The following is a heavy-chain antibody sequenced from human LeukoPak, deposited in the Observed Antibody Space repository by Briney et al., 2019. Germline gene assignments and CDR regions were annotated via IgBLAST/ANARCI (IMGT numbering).Heavy chain of an antibody. CDR2: IYTSGST. V-gene: IGHV4-4*09. Sequence: SETLSLTCTVSGGSISSYYWSWIRQPPGKGLEWIGYIYTSGSTNYNPSLKSRVTISVDTSKSQFSLKLSSVTAADTAVYYCARQYCSSTSCSEFDYWGQGTLVTVSS. J-gene: IGHJ4*02. CDR3: ARQYCSSTSCSEFDY. CDR1: GGSISSYY. D-gene: IGHD2-2*01.